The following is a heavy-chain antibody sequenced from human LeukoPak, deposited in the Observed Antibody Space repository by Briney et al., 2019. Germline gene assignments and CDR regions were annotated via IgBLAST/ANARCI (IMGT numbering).Heavy chain of an antibody. CDR1: GGSISSGDYY. Sequence: SQTLSLSCTVSGGSISSGDYYWSWIRQSPGKGLEWIGYIYYSGSTYYNPSLKSRVTISVDTSKNQFSLKLSSVTAADTAVYYCARGGYDILTGYYLEYWGQGTLVTVLS. D-gene: IGHD3-9*01. V-gene: IGHV4-30-4*01. CDR3: ARGGYDILTGYYLEY. CDR2: IYYSGST. J-gene: IGHJ4*02.